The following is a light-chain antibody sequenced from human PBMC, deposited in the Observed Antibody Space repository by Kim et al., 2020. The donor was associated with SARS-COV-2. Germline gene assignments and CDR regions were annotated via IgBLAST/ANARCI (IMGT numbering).Light chain of an antibody. Sequence: EIEMTQSPVTLSVSPGERATLSCRASQSVSSDLAWYQQKPGQPPRLLISGASTGATGIPARFSGSGSGTEFTLTISSMQSEDFAVYYCQQYHARPPTFGQGTKVDIK. CDR1: QSVSSD. J-gene: IGKJ1*01. CDR2: GAS. V-gene: IGKV3-15*01. CDR3: QQYHARPPT.